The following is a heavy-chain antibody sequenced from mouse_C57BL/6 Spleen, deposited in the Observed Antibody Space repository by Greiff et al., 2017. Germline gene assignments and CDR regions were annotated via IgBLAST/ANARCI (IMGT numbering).Heavy chain of an antibody. V-gene: IGHV1-26*01. CDR1: GYTFTDYY. D-gene: IGHD2-2*01. CDR2: INPNNGGT. CDR3: ARFGYYDAMDY. Sequence: EVQLQQSGPELVKPGASVKISCKASGYTFTDYYMNWVKQSHGKSLEWIGDINPNNGGTSYNQKFKGKATLTVDKSSSTAYMELRSLTSEDSSVYYCARFGYYDAMDYWGQGTSVTVSS. J-gene: IGHJ4*01.